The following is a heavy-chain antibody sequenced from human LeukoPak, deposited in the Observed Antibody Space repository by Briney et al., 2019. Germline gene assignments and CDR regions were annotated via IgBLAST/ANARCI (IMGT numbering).Heavy chain of an antibody. V-gene: IGHV3-9*01. D-gene: IGHD3-10*01. Sequence: PGRSLRLSCAASGFTFDDYAMHWVRQAPGKGLQWVSGISWNSDSVSYADSVRGRFTISRDNAKNSPYLQMNSLRTEDTALYYCAKGGSFDYGSGTYLDYWGQGTLVTVSS. J-gene: IGHJ4*02. CDR1: GFTFDDYA. CDR3: AKGGSFDYGSGTYLDY. CDR2: ISWNSDSV.